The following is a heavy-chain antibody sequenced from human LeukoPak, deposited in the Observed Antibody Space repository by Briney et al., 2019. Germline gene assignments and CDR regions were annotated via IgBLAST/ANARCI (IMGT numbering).Heavy chain of an antibody. D-gene: IGHD5-24*01. J-gene: IGHJ4*02. CDR2: ISYDGSNK. V-gene: IGHV3-30*03. CDR3: ARNRDGFYYFDY. CDR1: GFTFSSYG. Sequence: PGGSLRLSCAASGFTFSSYGMHWVRQAPGKGLEWVAVISYDGSNKYYADSVKGRFTISRDNSKNTLYLQMNSLRAEDTAVYYCARNRDGFYYFDYWGQGTLVTVSS.